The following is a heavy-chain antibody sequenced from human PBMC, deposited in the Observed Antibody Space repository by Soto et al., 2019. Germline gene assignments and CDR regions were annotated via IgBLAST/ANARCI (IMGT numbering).Heavy chain of an antibody. CDR2: INRDGSER. CDR1: GFPFSIYW. CDR3: ARDPIRGAGYVFDS. D-gene: IGHD5-12*01. Sequence: PGGSLRLSCEAYGFPFSIYWMGLVRQSPGKGLEWVANINRDGSERYYVDSVKGRFTISRDKAKNSVYLQMNSLRAEDSAVYYCARDPIRGAGYVFDSWGQGALVTVSS. V-gene: IGHV3-7*01. J-gene: IGHJ5*01.